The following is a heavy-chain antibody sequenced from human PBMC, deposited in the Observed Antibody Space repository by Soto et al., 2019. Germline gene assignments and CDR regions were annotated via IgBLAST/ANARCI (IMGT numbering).Heavy chain of an antibody. CDR3: ARDGSYDFWSGYYTRPNYYYYGMDV. CDR1: GYALTGYY. J-gene: IGHJ6*02. CDR2: INPNSGGT. D-gene: IGHD3-3*01. V-gene: IGHV1-2*02. Sequence: ASVKVSYKASGYALTGYYMHWVRQAPGQGLEWMGWINPNSGGTNYAQKLQGRVTMTRDTSNSTAHMEPRRLRSDDTAVYHCARDGSYDFWSGYYTRPNYYYYGMDVWGQGTPVTVSS.